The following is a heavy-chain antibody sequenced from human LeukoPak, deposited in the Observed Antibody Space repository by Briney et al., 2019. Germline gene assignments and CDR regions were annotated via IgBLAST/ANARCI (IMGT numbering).Heavy chain of an antibody. CDR3: ARARANYGPRDNWFDP. CDR2: IYHSGST. J-gene: IGHJ5*02. V-gene: IGHV4-4*02. CDR1: GGSISSSNW. Sequence: SGTLSLTCAVSGGSISSSNWWSWVRPPPGKALEWIGEIYHSGSTNYNPSLKSRVTISVDKSKNQFSLKLSSVTAADTAVYYCARARANYGPRDNWFDPWGQGTLVTVSS. D-gene: IGHD4/OR15-4a*01.